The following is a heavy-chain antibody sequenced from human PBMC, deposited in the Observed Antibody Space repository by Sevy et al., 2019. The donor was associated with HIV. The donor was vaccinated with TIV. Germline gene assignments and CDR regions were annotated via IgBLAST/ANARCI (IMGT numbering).Heavy chain of an antibody. CDR3: AREVEMATITEGY. CDR1: GFTFSSYW. D-gene: IGHD5-12*01. Sequence: GGSLRLSCAASGFTFSSYWMSWVRQAPGKGLEWVANIKQDGSEKYYLDSVKGRFTISRDNAKNSLYLQMNSLRAEDTAVYYCAREVEMATITEGYWGQGTLVTVSS. CDR2: IKQDGSEK. V-gene: IGHV3-7*03. J-gene: IGHJ4*02.